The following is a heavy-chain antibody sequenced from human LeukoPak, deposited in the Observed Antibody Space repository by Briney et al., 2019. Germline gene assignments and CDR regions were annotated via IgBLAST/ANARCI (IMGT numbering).Heavy chain of an antibody. Sequence: TSQTLSLTCTVSGGSISSGSYYWSWIRQPAGEGLEWIGRIYTSGSTNYNPSLKSRVTISVDTSKNQFSLKLSSVTAADTAVYYCARDRYDFWSGSYYYYGMDVWGQGTTVTVSS. CDR2: IYTSGST. V-gene: IGHV4-61*02. CDR3: ARDRYDFWSGSYYYYGMDV. CDR1: GGSISSGSYY. J-gene: IGHJ6*02. D-gene: IGHD3-3*01.